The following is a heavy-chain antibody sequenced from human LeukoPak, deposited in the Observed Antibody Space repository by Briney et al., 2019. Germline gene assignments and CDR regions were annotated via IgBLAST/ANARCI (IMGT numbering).Heavy chain of an antibody. D-gene: IGHD2-21*02. V-gene: IGHV1-69*04. CDR2: IIPILGIA. J-gene: IGHJ4*02. Sequence: GASVKVSCKASGYTFTGYYMHWVRQAPGQGLEWMGRIIPILGIANYAQKFQGRVTITADKSTSTAYMELSSLRSEDTAVYYCARDQKGRSVTAIQPYDGYWGQGTLVTVSS. CDR3: ARDQKGRSVTAIQPYDGY. CDR1: GYTFTGYY.